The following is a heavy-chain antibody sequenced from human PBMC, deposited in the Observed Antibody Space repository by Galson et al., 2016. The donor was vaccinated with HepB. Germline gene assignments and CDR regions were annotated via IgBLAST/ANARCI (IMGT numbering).Heavy chain of an antibody. CDR3: AREAGRLGDGQIDV. V-gene: IGHV4-59*01. J-gene: IGHJ6*02. D-gene: IGHD3-16*01. CDR2: VHFSGRT. Sequence: ETLSLTCTVSGDSTTNDYWGWIWIRQPPGKGLEWIGYVHFSGRTDYSPSLKSRVAISLDTSKDQFSLKVTSVTAADTAVYYCAREAGRLGDGQIDVWGQGTTVTVSS. CDR1: GDSTTNDY.